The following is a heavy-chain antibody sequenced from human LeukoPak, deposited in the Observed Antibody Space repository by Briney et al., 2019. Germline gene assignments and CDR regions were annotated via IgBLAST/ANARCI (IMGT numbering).Heavy chain of an antibody. V-gene: IGHV4-30-2*01. CDR1: GGSVNSGGYS. D-gene: IGHD6-19*01. CDR3: ARTVADTVDV. Sequence: PSQTLSLTCAVSGGSVNSGGYSWSWIRQPPGKGLEWIGYIYYSGSAYYNPSLKSRVTISVDRSKNQFSLKLTSVTAADTAVYFCARTVADTVDVWGQGATVTVSS. CDR2: IYYSGSA. J-gene: IGHJ6*02.